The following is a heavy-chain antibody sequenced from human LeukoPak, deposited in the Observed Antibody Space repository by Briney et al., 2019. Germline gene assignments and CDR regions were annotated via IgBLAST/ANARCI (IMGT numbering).Heavy chain of an antibody. Sequence: SETLSLTCAVSGGSISSGGYSWSWIRQPPGKGLEWIGYIYHSGSTYYNPSLKSRVTISVDRSKNQFSLKLSSVTAAGTAVYYCARGEMATIGTWGQGTLVTVSS. CDR3: ARGEMATIGT. J-gene: IGHJ5*02. D-gene: IGHD5-24*01. CDR2: IYHSGST. CDR1: GGSISSGGYS. V-gene: IGHV4-30-2*01.